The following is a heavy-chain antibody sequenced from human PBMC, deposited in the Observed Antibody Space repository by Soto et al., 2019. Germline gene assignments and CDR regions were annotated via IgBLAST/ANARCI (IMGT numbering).Heavy chain of an antibody. J-gene: IGHJ6*02. CDR2: IWNDGSNN. V-gene: IGHV3-33*01. Sequence: QVQLVESGGGVVQPARSLRLSCAASGFTFNNYGMHWVRQAPGKGLEWLAVIWNDGSNNYYANSVKGRFTISRDNSKNTLYLQMSILRAEDTAVYYCARRQIPPPTRGAANARGGMDVWGQGTTVTVSS. CDR3: ARRQIPPPTRGAANARGGMDV. CDR1: GFTFNNYG. D-gene: IGHD6-13*01.